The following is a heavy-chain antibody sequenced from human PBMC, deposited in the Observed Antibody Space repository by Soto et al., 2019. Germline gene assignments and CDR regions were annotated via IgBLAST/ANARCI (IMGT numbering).Heavy chain of an antibody. CDR1: GFTFSSYA. J-gene: IGHJ4*02. CDR3: AKVFYYDSSGSPPHDDY. V-gene: IGHV3-23*01. CDR2: ISVSGGST. D-gene: IGHD3-22*01. Sequence: GGSLRLSCAASGFTFSSYAMSWVRQAPGKGLEWVSAISVSGGSTYYADSVKGRFTISRDNSKNTLYLQMNSLRAEDTAVYYCAKVFYYDSSGSPPHDDYWGQGTLVTVSS.